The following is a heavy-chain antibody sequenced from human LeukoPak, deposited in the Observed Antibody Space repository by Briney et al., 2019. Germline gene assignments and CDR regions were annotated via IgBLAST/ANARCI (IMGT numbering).Heavy chain of an antibody. CDR1: GYTFTSHF. J-gene: IGHJ5*02. Sequence: ASVKVSCKASGYTFTSHFMHWVRQAPGQGLEWMGIINPRGGSTSYTQKFQGRVTMTRDMSTSTVYMELSSLRSEDTAVYYCARARSDRSIWFDPWGQGTLVTVSS. CDR2: INPRGGST. V-gene: IGHV1-46*01. CDR3: ARARSDRSIWFDP. D-gene: IGHD1-14*01.